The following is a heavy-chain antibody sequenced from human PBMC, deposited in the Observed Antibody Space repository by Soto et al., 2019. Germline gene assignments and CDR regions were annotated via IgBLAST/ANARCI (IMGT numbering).Heavy chain of an antibody. CDR1: GFTFSSYG. CDR2: ISYDGSNK. D-gene: IGHD2-15*01. V-gene: IGHV3-30*18. Sequence: GSLRLSCAASGFTFSSYGMHWVRQAPGKGLEWVAVISYDGSNKYYADSVKGRFTISRDNSKNTLYLQMNSLRAEDTAVYYCAKDFLGYCSGGSCSSTGMDVWGQGTTVTVSS. J-gene: IGHJ6*02. CDR3: AKDFLGYCSGGSCSSTGMDV.